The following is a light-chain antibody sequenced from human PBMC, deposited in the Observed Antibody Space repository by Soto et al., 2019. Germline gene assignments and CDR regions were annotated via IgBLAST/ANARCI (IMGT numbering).Light chain of an antibody. Sequence: EIVLTQSPGTLSLSPGERATLSCRASQSVSSSYLAWYQQKPGQAPRLLIYGASSRATGIPDRFGGSGSGTDFTLTISRLEAEDFAVDYWQQYGSSVNTFGQGTKLESK. J-gene: IGKJ2*01. V-gene: IGKV3-20*01. CDR2: GAS. CDR3: QQYGSSVNT. CDR1: QSVSSSY.